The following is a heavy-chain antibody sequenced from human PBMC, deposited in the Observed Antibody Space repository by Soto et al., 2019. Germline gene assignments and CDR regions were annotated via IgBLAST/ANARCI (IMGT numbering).Heavy chain of an antibody. D-gene: IGHD6-13*01. V-gene: IGHV1-8*01. Sequence: ASVKVSCKASGYTFTSYDINWVRQATGQGLEWMGWMNPNSGNTGYAQKFQGRVTMTRNTSISAAYMELSSLRSEDTAVYYCARRGYSSSWYYYYYYGMDVWGQGTTVTVSS. CDR1: GYTFTSYD. CDR2: MNPNSGNT. CDR3: ARRGYSSSWYYYYYYGMDV. J-gene: IGHJ6*02.